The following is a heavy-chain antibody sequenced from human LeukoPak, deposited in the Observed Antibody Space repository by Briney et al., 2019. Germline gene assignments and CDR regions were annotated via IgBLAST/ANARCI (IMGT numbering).Heavy chain of an antibody. V-gene: IGHV4-39*01. CDR2: IYETGST. Sequence: SETLSLICTVSGASLSSSTYYWGWIRQPPGKGLEWIGCIYETGSTYYKSSLKSRVTISVDTSKNQFSLKLSSVTAADTAVYYCARHSGSGYYFYFYTMDVWGQGATVTVSS. CDR1: GASLSSSTYY. D-gene: IGHD2-15*01. J-gene: IGHJ6*01. CDR3: ARHSGSGYYFYFYTMDV.